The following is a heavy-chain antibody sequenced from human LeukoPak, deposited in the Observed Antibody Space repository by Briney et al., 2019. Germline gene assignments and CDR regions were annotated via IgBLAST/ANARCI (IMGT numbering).Heavy chain of an antibody. Sequence: SETLSLTCTVSGGSISSYYWSWIRQPPGKGLEWIGYIYYSGSTNYNPSLKSRVTISVKTSKNQFSLKLSSVTAADTAVYYCARIKYSGPVDYWGQGTLVTVSS. J-gene: IGHJ4*02. CDR2: IYYSGST. CDR1: GGSISSYY. V-gene: IGHV4-59*12. CDR3: ARIKYSGPVDY. D-gene: IGHD5-12*01.